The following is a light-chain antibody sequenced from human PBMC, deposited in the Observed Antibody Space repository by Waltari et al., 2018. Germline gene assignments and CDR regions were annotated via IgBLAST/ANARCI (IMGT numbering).Light chain of an antibody. Sequence: QSALTQPASVSGSPGQSITLSCTGTSGDAGGYPSVPWYQPPPSKAPRLIIYDVICRPSGFSNRFSGSKSGNTASLSISGLLPEDEAIYYCGSYTSSSTLGIFGGGTRLTVL. CDR3: GSYTSSSTLGI. CDR2: DVI. J-gene: IGLJ2*01. CDR1: SGDAGGYPS. V-gene: IGLV2-14*03.